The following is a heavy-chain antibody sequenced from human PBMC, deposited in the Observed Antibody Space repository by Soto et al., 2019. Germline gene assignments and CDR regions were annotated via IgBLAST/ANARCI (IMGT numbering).Heavy chain of an antibody. CDR2: ISDSGGST. J-gene: IGHJ5*02. CDR3: AEALLIITDAMEGWLEP. Sequence: PGVCXRLSCASAVFTFISYSMSWFRQAPGKGREWVSVISDSGGSTYYADSVNGRLTISRDNSKNTLYLQMKSLRDEDTALYYCAEALLIITDAMEGWLEPWGQGTLVNV. CDR1: VFTFISYS. V-gene: IGHV3-23*01. D-gene: IGHD3-10*01.